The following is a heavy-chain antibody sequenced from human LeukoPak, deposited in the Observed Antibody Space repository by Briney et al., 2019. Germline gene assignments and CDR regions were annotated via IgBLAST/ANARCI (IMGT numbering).Heavy chain of an antibody. J-gene: IGHJ4*02. D-gene: IGHD2-8*01. Sequence: PGGSLRLSCAASGFIFHTYDMSWVRQPPGKGLEWVSTITASGNYTAYADSVKGRFTISRDSSKNTLYLQMNSLRAEDTAVYYCARRTGALCTKSIFRFDSWGQGTLVAVSS. CDR1: GFIFHTYD. V-gene: IGHV3-23*01. CDR2: ITASGNYT. CDR3: ARRTGALCTKSIFRFDS.